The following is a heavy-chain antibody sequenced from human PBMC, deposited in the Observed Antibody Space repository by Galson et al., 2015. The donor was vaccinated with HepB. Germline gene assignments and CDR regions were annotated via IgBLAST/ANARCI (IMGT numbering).Heavy chain of an antibody. Sequence: SVKVSCKASGYTFTSYGISWVRQAPGQGLEWMGWISAYNGNTNYAQKLQGRVTMTTDTSTSTAYMELRSLRSDDTAVYYCAREKTYYYDSRDAFDIWGQETMVTVSS. CDR1: GYTFTSYG. CDR2: ISAYNGNT. V-gene: IGHV1-18*04. CDR3: AREKTYYYDSRDAFDI. J-gene: IGHJ3*02. D-gene: IGHD3-22*01.